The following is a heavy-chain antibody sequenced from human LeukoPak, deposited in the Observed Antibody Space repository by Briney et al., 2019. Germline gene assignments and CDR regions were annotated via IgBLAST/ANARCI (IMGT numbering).Heavy chain of an antibody. CDR3: ARGAAADTSPSDY. CDR2: ISAYNGNT. CDR1: GYTFNRYG. J-gene: IGHJ4*02. V-gene: IGHV1-18*04. Sequence: GASVKVSCKASGYTFNRYGISWMRQAPGQGLEWMGWISAYNGNTSYAQKLQGRVTMTTDTSTSTAYMELRSLRSDDTAVYYCARGAAADTSPSDYWGQGTLVTVSS. D-gene: IGHD6-13*01.